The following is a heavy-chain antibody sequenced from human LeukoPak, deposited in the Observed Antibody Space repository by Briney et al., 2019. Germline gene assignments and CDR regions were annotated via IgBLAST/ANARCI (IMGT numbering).Heavy chain of an antibody. CDR2: TSSDLNVK. CDR1: GFTFRNYV. Sequence: GGSLRVSCAASGFTFRNYVIHWVRQAPGKGLEWVAVTSSDLNVKLYADSVKGRFTISRDNSRDTLYLQMNSLRAEDTAVYYCAKDSSVLVAADDYWGQGTLVTVSS. CDR3: AKDSSVLVAADDY. J-gene: IGHJ4*02. D-gene: IGHD2-8*02. V-gene: IGHV3-30*18.